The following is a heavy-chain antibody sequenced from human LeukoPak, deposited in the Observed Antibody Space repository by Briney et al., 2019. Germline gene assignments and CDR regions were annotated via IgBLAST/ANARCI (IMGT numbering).Heavy chain of an antibody. D-gene: IGHD1-26*01. CDR1: GDSVGSAGYY. CDR2: IYYIRNT. J-gene: IGHJ4*02. Sequence: SETLSLTCTVSGDSVGSAGYYWSWIRQPPGGGLGWVGYIYYIRNTNYNPSLKSRVTMSLDPSKIQFSLKLNSVTAADTAVYYCARTQSQSGSYRYYFGYWGQGTLVTVSS. V-gene: IGHV4-61*08. CDR3: ARTQSQSGSYRYYFGY.